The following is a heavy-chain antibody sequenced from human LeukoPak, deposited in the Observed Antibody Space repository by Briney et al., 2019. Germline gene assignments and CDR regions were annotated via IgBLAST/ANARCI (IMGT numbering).Heavy chain of an antibody. Sequence: GASVEVSCKASGYTFTSYDINWVRQATGQGLEWMGWMNPNSGNTGYAQKFQGRVTMTRNTSISTAYMELSSLRSEDTAVYYCARSDYYGSGSYYLDAFDIWGQGTMVTVSS. CDR3: ARSDYYGSGSYYLDAFDI. CDR1: GYTFTSYD. CDR2: MNPNSGNT. J-gene: IGHJ3*02. V-gene: IGHV1-8*01. D-gene: IGHD3-10*01.